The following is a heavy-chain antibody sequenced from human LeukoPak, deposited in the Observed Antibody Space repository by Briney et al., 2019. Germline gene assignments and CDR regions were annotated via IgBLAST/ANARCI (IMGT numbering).Heavy chain of an antibody. CDR3: AKEARNPYCSSTSCRPFQH. D-gene: IGHD2-2*01. V-gene: IGHV3-23*01. CDR1: GFTFSSYA. J-gene: IGHJ1*01. Sequence: GGSLRLSCAASGFTFSSYAMSWVRQAPGKGLEWVSAISGSGGSTFYADSVKGRFTISRDNSKNTLYLQMNSLRAEDTAVYYCAKEARNPYCSSTSCRPFQHWGQGTLVTVSS. CDR2: ISGSGGST.